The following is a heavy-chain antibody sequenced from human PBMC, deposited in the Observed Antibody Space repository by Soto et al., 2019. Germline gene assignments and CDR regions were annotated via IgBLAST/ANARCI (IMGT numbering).Heavy chain of an antibody. V-gene: IGHV3-30-3*01. J-gene: IGHJ4*02. CDR1: GFTFSSYA. D-gene: IGHD6-19*01. CDR3: ATSSGWYIFDY. Sequence: PGGSLRLSCAASGFTFSSYAMHWVRQAPGKGLEWVAVISYDGSNKYYADSVKGRFTISRDNSKNTLYLQMNSLRAEDTAVYYCATSSGWYIFDYWGQGTLVTVSS. CDR2: ISYDGSNK.